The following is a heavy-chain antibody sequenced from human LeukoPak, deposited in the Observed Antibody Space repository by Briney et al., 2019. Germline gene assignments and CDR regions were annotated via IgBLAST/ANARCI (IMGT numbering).Heavy chain of an antibody. CDR3: ARHVSGSAMMHYFDY. D-gene: IGHD5-18*01. CDR1: GGSISSSSYY. J-gene: IGHJ4*02. CDR2: IYYSGSS. V-gene: IGHV4-39*01. Sequence: SSETLSLTCTVSGGSISSSSYYWGWIRQSPGKGLEWIGSIYYSGSSSYNPSLQSRVSISVDTSKNHISLKVFSLTAADTALYYCARHVSGSAMMHYFDYWGQGNLVTVSS.